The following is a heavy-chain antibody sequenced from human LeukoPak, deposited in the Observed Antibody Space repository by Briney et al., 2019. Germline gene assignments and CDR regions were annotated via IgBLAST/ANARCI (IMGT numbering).Heavy chain of an antibody. CDR3: ARDQPREGFDY. CDR2: IYYSGST. CDR1: GGSISSYY. J-gene: IGHJ4*02. Sequence: SETLSLTCTVSGGSISSYYWSWIRQPPGKGLEWIGYIYYSGSTNYNPSLKSRVTISVDTSKNQFSLKLSSETAADTAVYYCARDQPREGFDYWGQGTLVTVSS. V-gene: IGHV4-59*01.